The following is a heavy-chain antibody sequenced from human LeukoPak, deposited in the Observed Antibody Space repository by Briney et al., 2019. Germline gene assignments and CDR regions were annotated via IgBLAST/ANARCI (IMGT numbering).Heavy chain of an antibody. CDR1: GASISSTSYC. Sequence: PSETLSLTCTVSGASISSTSYCWGWIRQPAGKGLEWIGHIHTSGSTNYNPSLKSRVTISVDTSKNQFSLKLSSVTAADTAVYYCARSSGFNYYYYYMDVWGKGTTVTVSS. V-gene: IGHV4-61*09. CDR2: IHTSGST. CDR3: ARSSGFNYYYYYMDV. D-gene: IGHD3-10*01. J-gene: IGHJ6*03.